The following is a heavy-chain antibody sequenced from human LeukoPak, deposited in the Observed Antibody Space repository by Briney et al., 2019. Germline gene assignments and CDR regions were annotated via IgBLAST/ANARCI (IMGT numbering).Heavy chain of an antibody. CDR2: IYHGGST. CDR1: GGSISSGGYS. D-gene: IGHD3-10*01. CDR3: ARAGGSGSYYDY. Sequence: SETLSLTCAVSGGSISSGGYSWSWIRQPPGKGLEWIGYIYHGGSTYYNPSLKSRVTISVDRSKNQFSLKLSSVTAADTAVYYCARAGGSGSYYDYWGQGTLVTVSS. J-gene: IGHJ4*02. V-gene: IGHV4-30-2*01.